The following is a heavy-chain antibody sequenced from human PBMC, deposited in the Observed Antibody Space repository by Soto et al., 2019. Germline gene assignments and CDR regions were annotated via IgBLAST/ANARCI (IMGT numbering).Heavy chain of an antibody. Sequence: ASVKVSCKASGYTFTSYAMHWVRQAPGQRLEWMGWINAGNGNTKYSQKFQGRVTITRDTSASTAYMELSSLRSEDTAVYYCARDPTLDSGYYYFDYWGQGTLVTVSS. V-gene: IGHV1-3*01. CDR2: INAGNGNT. D-gene: IGHD4-17*01. CDR3: ARDPTLDSGYYYFDY. CDR1: GYTFTSYA. J-gene: IGHJ4*02.